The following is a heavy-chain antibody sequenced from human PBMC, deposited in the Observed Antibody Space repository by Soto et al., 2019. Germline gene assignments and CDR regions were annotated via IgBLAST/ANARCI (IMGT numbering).Heavy chain of an antibody. V-gene: IGHV4-39*01. CDR3: VRHLAYFYGSGSFAVYYYCMDV. J-gene: IGHJ6*02. CDR2: IYYSGST. D-gene: IGHD3-10*01. CDR1: GGSISSSSHY. Sequence: SETLSLTCTVSGGSISSSSHYWGWIRQPPGKGLERIGTIYYSGSTYYKTSLKSRGTISVDTSKNQISLKLRSVTAADTVVYYCVRHLAYFYGSGSFAVYYYCMDVWGQGTTVTVSS.